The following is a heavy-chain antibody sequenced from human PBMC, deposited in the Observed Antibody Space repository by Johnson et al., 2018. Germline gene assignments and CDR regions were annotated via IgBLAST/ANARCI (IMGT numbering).Heavy chain of an antibody. CDR2: IRSKSNNYAT. V-gene: IGHV3-73*01. Sequence: EVQLLESGGGLVQPGGSLKLSCAGSGFAFSDSAVHWVRQASGKGLEWVGRIRSKSNNYATAHAAPVRDRFTVSRDDSKNTVYLKMTSLRAGETAVYLCVRDPVDAGLSGAFDIWGQGTMVTVSS. D-gene: IGHD5-24*01. CDR1: GFAFSDSA. J-gene: IGHJ3*02. CDR3: VRDPVDAGLSGAFDI.